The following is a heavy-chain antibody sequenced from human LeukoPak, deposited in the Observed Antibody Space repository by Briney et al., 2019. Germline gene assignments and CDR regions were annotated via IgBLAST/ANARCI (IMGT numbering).Heavy chain of an antibody. J-gene: IGHJ4*02. CDR2: IGTAGDT. D-gene: IGHD6-19*01. Sequence: GGSLRLSCAASGFTFSSYDMHWVRQATGKGLEWVSAIGTAGDTYYPGSVKGRFTISRENAKNSLYLQMNSLSAEDTAVYYCAKVRVGSGWSEFDSWGQGTLVTVSS. V-gene: IGHV3-13*01. CDR3: AKVRVGSGWSEFDS. CDR1: GFTFSSYD.